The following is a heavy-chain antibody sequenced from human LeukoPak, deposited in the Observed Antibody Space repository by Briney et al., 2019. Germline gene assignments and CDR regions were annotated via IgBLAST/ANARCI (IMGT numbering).Heavy chain of an antibody. Sequence: ASVKVSCKASGYTFTGYYMHWVRQAPGQGLEWMGRINPNSGGTNYAQKFQGRVTMTRDTSISTAYMELSRLRSDDTAVYYCAKTSNEYDILTGYHDAFDIWGQGTMVTVSS. J-gene: IGHJ3*02. D-gene: IGHD3-9*01. CDR1: GYTFTGYY. CDR3: AKTSNEYDILTGYHDAFDI. CDR2: INPNSGGT. V-gene: IGHV1-2*06.